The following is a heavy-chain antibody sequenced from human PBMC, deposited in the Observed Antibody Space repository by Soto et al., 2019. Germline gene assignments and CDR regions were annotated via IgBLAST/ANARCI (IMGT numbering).Heavy chain of an antibody. D-gene: IGHD1-1*01. CDR2: IKQDGSEK. J-gene: IGHJ4*02. Sequence: GGSLRLSCAASGLTFSNCWMSWVRQAPGKGLEWVANIKQDGSEKYYVHSLKGRFTISRDNAKNSLYLQINSLRAEDTAVYYCARDRAYNTFDYWGQGTLVTVS. CDR1: GLTFSNCW. CDR3: ARDRAYNTFDY. V-gene: IGHV3-7*01.